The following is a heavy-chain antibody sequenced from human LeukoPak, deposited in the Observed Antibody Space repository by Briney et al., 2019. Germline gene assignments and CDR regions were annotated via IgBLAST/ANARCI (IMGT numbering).Heavy chain of an antibody. CDR3: ARVRGAWDDILTGLGQH. Sequence: PGGSLRLSCAASGFIFSNNGMHWVRQAPGKGLEWVSYISSSGSTIYYADSVKGRFTISRDNAKNSLYLQMNSLRAEDTAVYYCARVRGAWDDILTGLGQHWGQGTLVTVSS. J-gene: IGHJ4*02. V-gene: IGHV3-48*04. CDR1: GFIFSNNG. CDR2: ISSSGSTI. D-gene: IGHD3-9*01.